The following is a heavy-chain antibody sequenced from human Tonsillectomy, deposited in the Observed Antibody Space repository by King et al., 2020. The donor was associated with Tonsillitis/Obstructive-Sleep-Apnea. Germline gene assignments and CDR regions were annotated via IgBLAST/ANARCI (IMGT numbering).Heavy chain of an antibody. CDR3: ARMEYRAGNAFDI. CDR1: GGSISSYY. D-gene: IGHD2/OR15-2a*01. Sequence: QLQESGPGLVKPSETLSLTCTVSGGSISSYYWSWIRQPPGKGLEWIGYIYYSGSTNYNPSLKSRVTISVDTSKNRFSLKLSSVTAADTAVYYCARMEYRAGNAFDIWGQGTMVTVSS. J-gene: IGHJ3*02. CDR2: IYYSGST. V-gene: IGHV4-59*01.